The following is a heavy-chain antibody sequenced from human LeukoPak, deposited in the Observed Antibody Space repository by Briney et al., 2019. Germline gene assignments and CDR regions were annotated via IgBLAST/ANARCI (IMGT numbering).Heavy chain of an antibody. CDR1: GDSVSSNSAA. CDR3: ARFLGIGSQRYYFDY. D-gene: IGHD6-19*01. Sequence: QTLSLTCAISGDSVSSNSAAWSLIRQSPSRGLEWLGRTYYRSKWYHDYAVSVRSRVSVNPHTSKNQFSLQLNSVTPEDTAVYYCARFLGIGSQRYYFDYWGQGTLVTVSS. V-gene: IGHV6-1*01. CDR2: TYYRSKWYH. J-gene: IGHJ4*02.